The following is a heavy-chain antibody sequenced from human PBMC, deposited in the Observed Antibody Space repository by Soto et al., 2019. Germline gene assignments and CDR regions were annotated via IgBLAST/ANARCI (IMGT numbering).Heavy chain of an antibody. D-gene: IGHD5-18*01. V-gene: IGHV4-61*01. Sequence: QVQLQESGPGLVKPSETLSLTCTVSGGSVSSGSYYWSWIRQPPGKGLEWIGYIYYSGSTNYNPSLKSRVTISVDTSKNQFSLKLSSVTAADTAVYYCARGRLDTAMVTGVDYWGQGTLVTVSS. CDR1: GGSVSSGSYY. CDR3: ARGRLDTAMVTGVDY. J-gene: IGHJ4*02. CDR2: IYYSGST.